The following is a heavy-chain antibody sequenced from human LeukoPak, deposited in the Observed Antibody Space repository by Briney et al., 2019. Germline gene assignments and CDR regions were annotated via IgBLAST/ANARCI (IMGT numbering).Heavy chain of an antibody. CDR1: GFTFSSYA. J-gene: IGHJ4*02. Sequence: GGSLRLSCAASGFTFSSYAMSWVRQAPGKGLEWVSCISSSTSTIYYADSVKGRFTISRDNAKNSLYLQMNSLRAEDTAVYYCARDRSWMIVPSGFDYWGQGTLVTVSS. CDR3: ARDRSWMIVPSGFDY. D-gene: IGHD3-22*01. V-gene: IGHV3-48*01. CDR2: ISSSTSTI.